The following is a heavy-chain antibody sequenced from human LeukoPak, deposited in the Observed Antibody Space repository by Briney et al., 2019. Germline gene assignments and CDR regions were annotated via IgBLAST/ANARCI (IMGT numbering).Heavy chain of an antibody. Sequence: PGGSLRLSCAASGFTFSSYEMNWVRQAPGKGLEWVSYISSSGSTIYYADSVKGRFTISRDNAKNSLYLRMNSLRAEDTAVYYCAREVPELTVATGYWGQGTLVTVSS. V-gene: IGHV3-48*03. CDR1: GFTFSSYE. D-gene: IGHD4-17*01. CDR3: AREVPELTVATGY. CDR2: ISSSGSTI. J-gene: IGHJ4*02.